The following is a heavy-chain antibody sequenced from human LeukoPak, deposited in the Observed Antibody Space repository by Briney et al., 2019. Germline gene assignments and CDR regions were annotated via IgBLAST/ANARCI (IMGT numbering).Heavy chain of an antibody. D-gene: IGHD1-26*01. Sequence: GGSLRLSCAASGFTFSSYSMNWVRQAPGKGLEWVSSISSSSSYIYYADSVKGRFTISRDNAKNSLYLQMNSLRAEDTAVYYCFGKLLRGNWFDPWGQGTLVTVSS. V-gene: IGHV3-21*01. CDR1: GFTFSSYS. CDR3: FGKLLRGNWFDP. J-gene: IGHJ5*02. CDR2: ISSSSSYI.